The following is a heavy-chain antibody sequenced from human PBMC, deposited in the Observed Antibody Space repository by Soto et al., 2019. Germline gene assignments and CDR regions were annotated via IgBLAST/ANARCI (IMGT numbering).Heavy chain of an antibody. CDR3: ARRYDFWSGYLYYYYMDV. J-gene: IGHJ6*03. D-gene: IGHD3-3*01. Sequence: SETLSLTCTVSGGSISSYYWSWIRQPPGKGLEWIGYIYYSGSTNYNPSLKSRVNISVDTSKNQFSLKLSSVTAADTAVFYCARRYDFWSGYLYYYYMDVWGKGTTVTVS. CDR1: GGSISSYY. V-gene: IGHV4-59*08. CDR2: IYYSGST.